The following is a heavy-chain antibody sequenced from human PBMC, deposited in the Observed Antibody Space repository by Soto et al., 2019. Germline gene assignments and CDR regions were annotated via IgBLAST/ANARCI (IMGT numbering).Heavy chain of an antibody. Sequence: GGSLRLSCAASGFTFSSYGMHWVRQAPGKGLEWVAVIWYDGSNKYYADSVKGRFTISRDNSRNTLYLQMNSLRAEDTAVYYCARDSRYCSSTSCSPYYYYYGMDVWGQGTTVTVS. J-gene: IGHJ6*02. CDR3: ARDSRYCSSTSCSPYYYYYGMDV. V-gene: IGHV3-33*01. CDR1: GFTFSSYG. CDR2: IWYDGSNK. D-gene: IGHD2-2*01.